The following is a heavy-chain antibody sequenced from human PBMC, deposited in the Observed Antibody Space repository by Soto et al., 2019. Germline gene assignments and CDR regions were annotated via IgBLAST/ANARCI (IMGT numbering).Heavy chain of an antibody. Sequence: SETLSLTCTASGDSIDNNNYYWGWIRRPPGKGLEWIGSIYYSGSTYYNPSLKSRVTMSIDTSKNQFSLKLSSVSAADSAMYYCARHHLRYCFSMGCYQNWFDPWGLGTLVTV. J-gene: IGHJ5*02. CDR3: ARHHLRYCFSMGCYQNWFDP. CDR2: IYYSGST. D-gene: IGHD2-2*01. CDR1: GDSIDNNNYY. V-gene: IGHV4-39*01.